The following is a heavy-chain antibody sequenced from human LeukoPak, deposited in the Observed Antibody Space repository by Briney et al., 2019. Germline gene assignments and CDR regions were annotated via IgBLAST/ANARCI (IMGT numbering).Heavy chain of an antibody. V-gene: IGHV1-69*05. CDR1: GGTFSSYA. CDR2: IIPIFGTA. CDR3: AREYYYDSSGYTSYYFDY. J-gene: IGHJ4*02. D-gene: IGHD3-22*01. Sequence: SVKVSCKASGGTFSSYAISWVRQAPGQGLEWMGGIIPIFGTANYARKFQGRVTITTDESTSTAYMELSSLRSEDTAVCYCAREYYYDSSGYTSYYFDYWGQGTLVTVSS.